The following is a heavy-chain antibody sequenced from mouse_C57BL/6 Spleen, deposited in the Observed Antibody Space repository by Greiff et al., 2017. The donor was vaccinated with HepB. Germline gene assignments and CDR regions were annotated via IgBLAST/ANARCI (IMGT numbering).Heavy chain of an antibody. V-gene: IGHV1-82*01. Sequence: QVQLQQSGPELVKPGASVKISCKASGYAFGSSWMNWVKQRPGKGLEWIGRIYPGDGDTNYNGKFKGKATLTADKSSSTAYMQLSSLTSEDSAVYFCARSLLLDYFDYWGQGTTLTVSS. CDR3: ARSLLLDYFDY. D-gene: IGHD1-1*01. J-gene: IGHJ2*01. CDR1: GYAFGSSW. CDR2: IYPGDGDT.